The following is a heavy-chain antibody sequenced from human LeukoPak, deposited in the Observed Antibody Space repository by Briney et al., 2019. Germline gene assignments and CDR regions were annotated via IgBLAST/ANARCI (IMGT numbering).Heavy chain of an antibody. CDR2: ISAYNGNT. Sequence: ASVKVSCTASGYTFTSYGISWVRQAPGQGLEWMGWISAYNGNTNYAQKLQGRVTMTTDTSTSTAYMELRSLRSDDTAVYYCARKYYDFWSGLGNWFDPWGQGTLVTVSS. D-gene: IGHD3-3*01. CDR1: GYTFTSYG. J-gene: IGHJ5*02. CDR3: ARKYYDFWSGLGNWFDP. V-gene: IGHV1-18*01.